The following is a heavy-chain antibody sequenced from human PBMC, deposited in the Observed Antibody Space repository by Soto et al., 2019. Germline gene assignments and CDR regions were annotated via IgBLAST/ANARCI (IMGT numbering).Heavy chain of an antibody. CDR2: ISAYNGNT. CDR3: ARVVGALGPWFDT. CDR1: GYTFTSYG. Sequence: QVQLVQSGGEVKKPGASVKVSCKASGYTFTSYGISWVRQAPGQGLEWMGRISAYNGNTNYSQKLQGRVTMTPDTSTSTAYMELRSLRSADTAVYYCARVVGALGPWFDTWGQGTLVTVSS. D-gene: IGHD1-26*01. J-gene: IGHJ5*02. V-gene: IGHV1-18*01.